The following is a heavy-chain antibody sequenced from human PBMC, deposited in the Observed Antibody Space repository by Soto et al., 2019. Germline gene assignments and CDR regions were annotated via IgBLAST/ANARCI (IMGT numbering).Heavy chain of an antibody. CDR1: GFTFNTYG. V-gene: IGHV3-30*18. Sequence: PGGSLRLSCAASGFTFNTYGMHWVCQAPGEGLEWVAVIAYDGTNKYYRDSVKGRFTVSRDNSKNTLYLLMNSLRPEDTAVYYCAKVSDRHYAMDVWGQGTTVTVSS. J-gene: IGHJ6*02. CDR3: AKVSDRHYAMDV. CDR2: IAYDGTNK.